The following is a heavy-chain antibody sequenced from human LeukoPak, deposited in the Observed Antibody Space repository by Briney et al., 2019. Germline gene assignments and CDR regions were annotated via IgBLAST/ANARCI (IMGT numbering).Heavy chain of an antibody. J-gene: IGHJ4*02. V-gene: IGHV3-11*06. Sequence: PGTSLRLSCAASGFTFSDYYMSWIRQAPGKGLEWVSYISSSSSYTNYAVSVKGRFTISRDNAQNSLYLQMDSLRAEDTAVYYCARDRSVDGTVWGQGTLVTVSS. D-gene: IGHD6-19*01. CDR3: ARDRSVDGTV. CDR2: ISSSSSYT. CDR1: GFTFSDYY.